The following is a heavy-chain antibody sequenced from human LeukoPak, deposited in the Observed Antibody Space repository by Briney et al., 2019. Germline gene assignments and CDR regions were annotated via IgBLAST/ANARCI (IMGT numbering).Heavy chain of an antibody. CDR3: ARDLWGWLQSKAPFDY. CDR2: INPNSGGT. D-gene: IGHD5-24*01. J-gene: IGHJ4*02. Sequence: ASVKVSCKTSGYTFTGYYIHWARQAPGQGLEWMGWINPNSGGTNYAQKFQGRVTMTRDTSISTAYMELSRLRSDDTAVYYCARDLWGWLQSKAPFDYWGQGTLVTVSS. CDR1: GYTFTGYY. V-gene: IGHV1-2*02.